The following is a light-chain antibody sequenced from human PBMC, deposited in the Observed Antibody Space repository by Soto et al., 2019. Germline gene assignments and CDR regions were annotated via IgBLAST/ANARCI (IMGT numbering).Light chain of an antibody. CDR2: AAS. CDR3: QQSYSTPPT. J-gene: IGKJ1*01. Sequence: DMRMTQSPSSLSASLGDGVTITSRASQSISSYLNWYQQKPGKAPKLLIYAASSLQSGVPSRFSGSGSGTDFTLTISSLQPEDFATYYCQQSYSTPPTFGQGTKVDIK. CDR1: QSISSY. V-gene: IGKV1-39*01.